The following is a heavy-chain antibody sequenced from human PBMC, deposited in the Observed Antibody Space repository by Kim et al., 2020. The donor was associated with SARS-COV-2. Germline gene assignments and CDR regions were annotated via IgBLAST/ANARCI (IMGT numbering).Heavy chain of an antibody. V-gene: IGHV4-39*01. Sequence: SETLSLTCTVSGGSITSTTYYWGWIRQPPGKGLEWIGSIYYSGSTYYNPSLKSRVTISVDTSKNQFSLKLSSVTAADTAVYYCARLRSPYYDTSGYSLFDYRGQGTLVTVSS. CDR2: IYYSGST. CDR3: ARLRSPYYDTSGYSLFDY. D-gene: IGHD3-22*01. CDR1: GGSITSTTYY. J-gene: IGHJ4*02.